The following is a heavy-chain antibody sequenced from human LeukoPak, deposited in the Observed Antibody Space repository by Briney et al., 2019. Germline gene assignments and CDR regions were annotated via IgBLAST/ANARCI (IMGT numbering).Heavy chain of an antibody. J-gene: IGHJ5*02. V-gene: IGHV4-59*01. CDR2: IYYSGST. D-gene: IGHD3-10*01. Sequence: SETLSLTCTVSGGSISSYYWSWIRQPPGKGLEWIGYIYYSGSTNYNPSLKSRVTISVDTSKKQFSLKLSSVTAADTAVYYCARDRSASGFDPWGQGTLVTVSS. CDR1: GGSISSYY. CDR3: ARDRSASGFDP.